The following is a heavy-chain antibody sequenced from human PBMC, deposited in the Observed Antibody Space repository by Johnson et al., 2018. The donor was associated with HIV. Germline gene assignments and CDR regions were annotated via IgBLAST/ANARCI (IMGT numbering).Heavy chain of an antibody. V-gene: IGHV3-11*04. CDR3: AKDVGNYWPDSFDI. CDR1: GFTFSDYY. Sequence: VQLVESGGGLVQPGGSLRLSCAASGFTFSDYYMSWIRQAPGKGLEWVSYISSSGSTIYYADSVKGRFTISRDKSENTLYLQMNSLRDEDTAVYYCAKDVGNYWPDSFDIWGQGTMVTVSS. D-gene: IGHD3-22*01. J-gene: IGHJ3*02. CDR2: ISSSGSTI.